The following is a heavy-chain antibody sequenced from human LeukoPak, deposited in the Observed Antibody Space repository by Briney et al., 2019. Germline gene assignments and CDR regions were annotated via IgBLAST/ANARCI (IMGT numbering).Heavy chain of an antibody. CDR2: IYTSGST. CDR3: ARANPGDSSGWYQYYFDY. J-gene: IGHJ4*02. D-gene: IGHD6-19*01. CDR1: GGSISSYY. V-gene: IGHV4-4*09. Sequence: SATLSLTCTVSGGSISSYYWSWIRQPPGKGLEWIGYIYTSGSTNYNPSLKSRVTMSVDTSKNQFSLKLSSVTAADTAVYYCARANPGDSSGWYQYYFDYWGQGTLVTVSS.